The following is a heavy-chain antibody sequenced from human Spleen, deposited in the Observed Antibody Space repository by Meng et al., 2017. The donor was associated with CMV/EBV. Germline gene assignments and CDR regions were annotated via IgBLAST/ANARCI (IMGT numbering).Heavy chain of an antibody. CDR1: TLSSYW. CDR2: INSDGNIT. Sequence: TLSSYWMHWVRQAPGKGLVWVSRINSDGNITSYADSVKGRFTISRDNAKNTLFLQMNSLRAEDTAVYYCARDFLSGVGIMYPGGWFDPWGQGTLVTVSS. D-gene: IGHD3-3*01. V-gene: IGHV3-74*01. J-gene: IGHJ5*02. CDR3: ARDFLSGVGIMYPGGWFDP.